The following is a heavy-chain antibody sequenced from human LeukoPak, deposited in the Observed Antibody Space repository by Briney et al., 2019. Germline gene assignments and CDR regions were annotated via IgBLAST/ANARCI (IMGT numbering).Heavy chain of an antibody. J-gene: IGHJ4*02. V-gene: IGHV4-61*02. CDR1: GDSISSGSYY. CDR2: IYTSGST. D-gene: IGHD6-6*01. Sequence: SETLSLTCTVSGDSISSGSYYWTWIRQPAGKGLEWIGRIYTSGSTNFNPSLKSRVSISLDTSQNQFSLKLSSVTAADTAVYYCAREGAARNFDYWGQGTLVTVSS. CDR3: AREGAARNFDY.